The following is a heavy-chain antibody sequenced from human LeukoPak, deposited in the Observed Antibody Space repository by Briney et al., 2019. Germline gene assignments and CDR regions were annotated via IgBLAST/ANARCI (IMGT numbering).Heavy chain of an antibody. Sequence: GGSLRLSCAASGFTFSSYGMDWVRQAPGKGLEWVSYIRYDGSKEYYADSVKGRFTISSDNSKSTLYVQMNSLRAEDTAVYYCARCVNGVCRAFDYGGQGTLVTVSS. J-gene: IGHJ4*02. CDR1: GFTFSSYG. CDR2: IRYDGSKE. D-gene: IGHD2-8*01. V-gene: IGHV3-30*02. CDR3: ARCVNGVCRAFDY.